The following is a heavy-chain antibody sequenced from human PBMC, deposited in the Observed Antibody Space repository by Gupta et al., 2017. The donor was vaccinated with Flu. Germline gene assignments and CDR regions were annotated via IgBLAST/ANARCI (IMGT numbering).Heavy chain of an antibody. D-gene: IGHD3-22*01. Sequence: PGQGLEWMGRINPYSANTKYAQDFQGRLTMTTDTSTTTAYMELRSLRSDDTAVYFCARGRYYYDSSVYYSADYGGQGTLVTVSS. J-gene: IGHJ4*02. CDR3: ARGRYYYDSSVYYSADY. V-gene: IGHV1-18*01. CDR2: INPYSANT.